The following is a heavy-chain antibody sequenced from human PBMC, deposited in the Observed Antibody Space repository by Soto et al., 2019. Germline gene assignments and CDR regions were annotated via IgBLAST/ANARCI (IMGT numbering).Heavy chain of an antibody. CDR3: SRGEVTARLNYGSGP. Sequence: SQTLSLTFAISGDSVSSNSAAWNWLRQSPSRGLEWLGRTYYRSKWYNDYAVSVNSRITINPHKSKKQFSLQLNSVTPEDAAVCYFSRGEVTARLNYGSGPWGQGTLVPVSS. V-gene: IGHV6-1*01. CDR2: TYYRSKWYN. CDR1: GDSVSSNSAA. D-gene: IGHD2-21*02. J-gene: IGHJ4*01.